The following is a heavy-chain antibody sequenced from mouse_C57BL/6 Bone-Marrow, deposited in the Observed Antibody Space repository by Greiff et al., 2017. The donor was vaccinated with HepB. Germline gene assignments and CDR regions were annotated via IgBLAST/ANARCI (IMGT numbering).Heavy chain of an antibody. CDR2: IRSGSNTV. CDR1: GFTFSSFG. J-gene: IGHJ1*01. CDR3: ARSAYYYGSYWYFDV. D-gene: IGHD1-1*01. Sequence: EVKLVESGGGLVQPGGSRKLSCAASGFTFSSFGMHWVRQAPEKGLEWVAYIRSGSNTVYFVDTMKGRFNISRDNPKNTLFLQMTSLRSEDTAKYYCARSAYYYGSYWYFDVWGAGTTVTVSS. V-gene: IGHV5-17*02.